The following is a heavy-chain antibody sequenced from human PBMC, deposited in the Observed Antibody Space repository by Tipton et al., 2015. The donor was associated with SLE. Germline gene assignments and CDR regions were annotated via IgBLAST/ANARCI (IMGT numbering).Heavy chain of an antibody. Sequence: TLSLTCTVSGGSISSGGYYWTWIRQLPGKGLEWIGYIYYSGNTSYNPSLGSRLTISVDTSKNQFSLKMSSATAADTAVYYCARDTLGGLDYWGQGTLVTVSS. D-gene: IGHD7-27*01. CDR3: ARDTLGGLDY. V-gene: IGHV4-31*03. J-gene: IGHJ4*02. CDR1: GGSISSGGYY. CDR2: IYYSGNT.